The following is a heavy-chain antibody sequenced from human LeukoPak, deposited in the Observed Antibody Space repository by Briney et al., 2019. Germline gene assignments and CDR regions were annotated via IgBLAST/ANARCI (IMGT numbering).Heavy chain of an antibody. J-gene: IGHJ3*02. CDR3: ARLYLPYTSAWYGSAFDI. V-gene: IGHV5-51*01. Sequence: GESLKISCKSSGYSFTSYWIAWVRQMPGKGLEWMGILYPGDSDTRYSPSFQGQVTISADRSITTAYLQWSSLKASDTAMYYCARLYLPYTSAWYGSAFDIWGQGTMVTVSS. CDR2: LYPGDSDT. CDR1: GYSFTSYW. D-gene: IGHD6-13*01.